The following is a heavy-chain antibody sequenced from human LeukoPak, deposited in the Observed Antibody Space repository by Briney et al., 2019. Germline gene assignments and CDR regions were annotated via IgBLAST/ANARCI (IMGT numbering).Heavy chain of an antibody. D-gene: IGHD2-21*01. CDR3: ARAPLQLVTHNYFDY. Sequence: GGSLRLSCAASGFTFSSSTMTWVRQAPGQGLDWVSSITSTGGGSTYYADSVKGRFTISRDNSKNTLYLQMNSLRAEDTAVYYCARAPLQLVTHNYFDYWGRGPLVTVSS. V-gene: IGHV3-23*01. J-gene: IGHJ4*02. CDR2: ITSTGGGST. CDR1: GFTFSSST.